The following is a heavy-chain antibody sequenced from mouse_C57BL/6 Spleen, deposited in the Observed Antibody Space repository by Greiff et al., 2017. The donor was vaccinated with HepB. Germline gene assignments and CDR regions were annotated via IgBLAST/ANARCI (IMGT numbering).Heavy chain of an antibody. J-gene: IGHJ2*01. Sequence: EVQLVESGGGLVKPGGSLKLSCAASGFTFSSYAMSWVRQTPEKRLEGVATISDDDSYTYYPDNVKGRFTISRDNAKNNLYLQMSHLKSEDTAMYYCAGEWGFDYWGQGTTLTVSS. CDR3: AGEWGFDY. CDR2: ISDDDSYT. V-gene: IGHV5-4*01. CDR1: GFTFSSYA.